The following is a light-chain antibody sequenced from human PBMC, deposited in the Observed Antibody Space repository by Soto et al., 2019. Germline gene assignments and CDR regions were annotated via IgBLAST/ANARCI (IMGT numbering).Light chain of an antibody. CDR3: QQYNNWPWT. CDR2: DAS. Sequence: EIVMTQSPATLSVSPGDRATLSCRASQSISVNLAWYQHKPGQTPRLLIYDASTRATGTPARFSGSGSGTGFTLTISSLQSEDFAVYYCQQYNNWPWTFGQGTKVDIK. CDR1: QSISVN. J-gene: IGKJ1*01. V-gene: IGKV3-15*01.